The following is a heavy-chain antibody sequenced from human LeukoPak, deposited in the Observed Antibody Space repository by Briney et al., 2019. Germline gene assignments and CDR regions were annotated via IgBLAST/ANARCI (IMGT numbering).Heavy chain of an antibody. V-gene: IGHV3-9*03. CDR2: ISWNSGSI. CDR3: ARAQWDSSGYYSFDY. D-gene: IGHD3-22*01. CDR1: GFTFDDYA. Sequence: GGSLRLSCAASGFTFDDYAMHWVRQAPGKGLEGVSGISWNSGSIDYADSVKGRFTISRDNAKNSLYLQMNSLRAEDMALYYCARAQWDSSGYYSFDYWGQGTLVTVSS. J-gene: IGHJ4*02.